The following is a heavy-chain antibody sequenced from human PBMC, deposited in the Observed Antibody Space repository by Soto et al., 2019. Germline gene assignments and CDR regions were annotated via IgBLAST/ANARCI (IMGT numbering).Heavy chain of an antibody. Sequence: GGPMRLSSTASGLKFSSYGVHWVSQAPGKGLEWVAVIWYDGSNKYYADSVKGRFTISRDNSKNTLYLQMNSLRAEDTAVYYCARETAAGPFDYWGQGTLVTVSS. V-gene: IGHV3-33*01. CDR1: GLKFSSYG. CDR3: ARETAAGPFDY. J-gene: IGHJ4*02. CDR2: IWYDGSNK. D-gene: IGHD6-13*01.